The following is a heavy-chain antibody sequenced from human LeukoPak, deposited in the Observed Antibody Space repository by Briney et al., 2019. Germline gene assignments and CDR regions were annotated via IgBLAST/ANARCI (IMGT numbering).Heavy chain of an antibody. CDR2: IKSKTDGGTT. V-gene: IGHV3-15*01. J-gene: IGHJ4*02. CDR1: GFTFSNAW. Sequence: PGGCLRLSCAASGFTFSNAWMSSVPPAPGKGREWVGRIKSKTDGGTTDYAAPVKGRFTISRDDSKNTLYLQMNSLKTEDTAVYYCTTELYLFDYWGQGTLVTVSS. CDR3: TTELYLFDY.